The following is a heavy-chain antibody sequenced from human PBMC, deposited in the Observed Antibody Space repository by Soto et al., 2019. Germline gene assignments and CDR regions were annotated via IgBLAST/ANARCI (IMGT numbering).Heavy chain of an antibody. CDR1: GGTFSSYA. D-gene: IGHD6-19*01. Sequence: QVQLVQSRAEVKKPGSSVKVSCKASGGTFSSYAISWVRQAPGQGLEWMGGIIPIFGTANYAQKFQGRVTITADESTSTAYMELSSLRSEDTAVYYCARGVAGTSPLDWYFDLWGRGTLVTVSS. J-gene: IGHJ2*01. V-gene: IGHV1-69*01. CDR2: IIPIFGTA. CDR3: ARGVAGTSPLDWYFDL.